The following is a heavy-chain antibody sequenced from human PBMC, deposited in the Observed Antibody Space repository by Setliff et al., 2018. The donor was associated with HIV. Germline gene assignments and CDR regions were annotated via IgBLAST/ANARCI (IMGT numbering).Heavy chain of an antibody. D-gene: IGHD6-13*01. J-gene: IGHJ4*02. V-gene: IGHV4-4*09. Sequence: SETLSLTCTVSGGSISGYHWNWLRQTPGKGLEWIGYIYTSRGTNYNLSLRTRVIISVDTSNQFSLKLSSVTAADAVVYYCARSPSYRSSWEYYFDYWGQGILVTVSS. CDR1: GGSISGYH. CDR2: IYTSRGT. CDR3: ARSPSYRSSWEYYFDY.